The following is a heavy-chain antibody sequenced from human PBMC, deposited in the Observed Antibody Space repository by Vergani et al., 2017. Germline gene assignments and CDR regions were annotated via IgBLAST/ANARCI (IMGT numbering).Heavy chain of an antibody. CDR1: GRSFRGYH. J-gene: IGHJ4*02. V-gene: IGHV4-34*01. Sequence: QVQLQQWGAGLLKPSETLSLTCAVYGRSFRGYHWSWIRQFSGKGLEWLGEINHGGGTTYNPSLKSRVSISVDTSKNHFSLKLSSMTAADTAVYYCATSRLWFGEFSLDYWGQGTLVTVSS. D-gene: IGHD3-10*01. CDR3: ATSRLWFGEFSLDY. CDR2: INHGGGT.